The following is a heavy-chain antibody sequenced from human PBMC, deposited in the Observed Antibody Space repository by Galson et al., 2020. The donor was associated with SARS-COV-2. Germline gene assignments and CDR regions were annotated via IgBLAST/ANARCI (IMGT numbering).Heavy chain of an antibody. D-gene: IGHD3-16*01. CDR3: ARDGVRVGGISASDYGRDG. CDR1: GFSFSSYG. CDR2: ISFAGSNK. Sequence: GESLKISCVASGFSFSSYGMHWVHQAPGKGLEWVALISFAGSNKYISDSVKGRFSLSRDNSKKTVYLQMNSLKTEDTAVYYCARDGVRVGGISASDYGRDGGGQGTTVTVAS. J-gene: IGHJ6*02. V-gene: IGHV3-30*03.